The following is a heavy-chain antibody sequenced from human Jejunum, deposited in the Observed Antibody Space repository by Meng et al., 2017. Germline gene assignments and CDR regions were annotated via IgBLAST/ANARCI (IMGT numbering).Heavy chain of an antibody. J-gene: IGHJ3*02. CDR3: AKPGYYDTCGYEGRGPRFCAFGI. D-gene: IGHD3-22*01. Sequence: GGSLRPSFAAPGSTFSKYAMNWVRQAPGKVLYWFSTVDASGAGTFYADPVKGLFTISRDNSKNTLYLQMNSLRAEDTAVYYCAKPGYYDTCGYEGRGPRFCAFGIWGQGTMVTVSS. V-gene: IGHV3-23*01. CDR2: VDASGAGT. CDR1: GSTFSKYA.